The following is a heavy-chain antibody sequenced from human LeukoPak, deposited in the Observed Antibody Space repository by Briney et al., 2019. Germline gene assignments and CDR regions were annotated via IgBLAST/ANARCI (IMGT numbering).Heavy chain of an antibody. CDR3: AKDFHGDFPYFFDY. CDR1: GFTFSSYG. V-gene: IGHV3-23*01. Sequence: PGGSLRLSCAASGFTFSSYGMSWVRQAPGKGLEWVSSIGASGGTTYYADSVKGRFTISRDNSKNTLNLQMNSLRAEDTAIYYCAKDFHGDFPYFFDYWGQGSLVTVSS. CDR2: IGASGGTT. J-gene: IGHJ4*02.